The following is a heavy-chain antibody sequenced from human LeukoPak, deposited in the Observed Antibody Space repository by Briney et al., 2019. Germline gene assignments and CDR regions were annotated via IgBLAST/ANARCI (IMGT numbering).Heavy chain of an antibody. CDR2: INHRGSI. CDR3: ATVREQQDSNWFDP. V-gene: IGHV4-34*01. D-gene: IGHD6-13*01. Sequence: SETLALTCAVYGGSFSGHYWSWIRQPPGKGLEWIGEINHRGSIHYNPSLESRITISVDTSKSQFSLRLTSVTAADTAVYYCATVREQQDSNWFDPWGQGTLVTVSS. CDR1: GGSFSGHY. J-gene: IGHJ5*02.